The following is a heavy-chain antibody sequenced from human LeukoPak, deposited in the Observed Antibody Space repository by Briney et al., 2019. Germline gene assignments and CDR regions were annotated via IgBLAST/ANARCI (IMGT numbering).Heavy chain of an antibody. CDR1: GYTFTGSY. CDR3: ARDRPTDYYDSSAYFPGY. V-gene: IGHV1-2*02. D-gene: IGHD3-22*01. CDR2: INPNSGGT. J-gene: IGHJ4*02. Sequence: ASVKVSCKASGYTFTGSYMHWVRQAPGQGREWMGWINPNSGGTNYAQKFQGRVTMTRDTSISTAYMELSRLRSDDTAVYYCARDRPTDYYDSSAYFPGYWGQGTLVTVSS.